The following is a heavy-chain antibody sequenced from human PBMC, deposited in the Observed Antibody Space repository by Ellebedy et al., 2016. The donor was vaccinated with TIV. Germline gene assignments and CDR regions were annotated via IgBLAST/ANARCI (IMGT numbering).Heavy chain of an antibody. D-gene: IGHD6-19*01. CDR2: IWYDGNNK. CDR3: ASTNTSGWNSDAFDI. Sequence: GESLKISCAASGFTFSNYGMHWVRQAPGKGLEWVTVIWYDGNNKYYADSVKGRFTISRDNSKNTLYLQMNSLRAEDTAVYYCASTNTSGWNSDAFDIWGQGTMVTVSS. J-gene: IGHJ3*02. V-gene: IGHV3-33*01. CDR1: GFTFSNYG.